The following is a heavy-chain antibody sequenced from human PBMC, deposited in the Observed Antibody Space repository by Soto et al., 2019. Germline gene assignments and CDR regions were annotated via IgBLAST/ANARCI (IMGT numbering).Heavy chain of an antibody. D-gene: IGHD5-18*01. Sequence: SVKVSCKASGGTFSSYAISWVRQAPGQGLEWMGGIIPIFGTANYAQKFQGRVTITADKSTSTAYMELSSLRSEDTAVYYCASPQTYSYGLNDFDYWGQGTLVTVS. CDR1: GGTFSSYA. V-gene: IGHV1-69*06. CDR3: ASPQTYSYGLNDFDY. CDR2: IIPIFGTA. J-gene: IGHJ4*02.